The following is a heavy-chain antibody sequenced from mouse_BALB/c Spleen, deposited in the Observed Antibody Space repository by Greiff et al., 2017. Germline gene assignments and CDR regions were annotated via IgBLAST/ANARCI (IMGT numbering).Heavy chain of an antibody. CDR1: GYSFTSYW. CDR3: TRGDDYDYYAMDY. J-gene: IGHJ4*01. CDR2: IYPGNSDT. D-gene: IGHD2-4*01. Sequence: VQLKQSGTVLARPGASVKMSCKASGYSFTSYWMHWVKQRPGQGLEWIGAIYPGNSDTSYNQKFKGKAKLTAVTSASTAYMELSSLTNEDSAVYYCTRGDDYDYYAMDYWGQGTSVTVSS. V-gene: IGHV1-5*01.